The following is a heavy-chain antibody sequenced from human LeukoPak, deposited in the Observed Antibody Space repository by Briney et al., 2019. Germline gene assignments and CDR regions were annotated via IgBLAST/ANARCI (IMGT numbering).Heavy chain of an antibody. D-gene: IGHD6-13*01. CDR1: GFPFGDYA. Sequence: GGALELSCSASGFPFGDYAMSWFRQAPEKGLEWVGGLRSKAYGGTTEYAASVKGRFTISRDDSKSIAYLEVNSLKTEDTAMYYCTRSGYSSNWSYYFDYWGQGTLVTVSS. CDR2: LRSKAYGGTT. CDR3: TRSGYSSNWSYYFDY. V-gene: IGHV3-49*03. J-gene: IGHJ4*02.